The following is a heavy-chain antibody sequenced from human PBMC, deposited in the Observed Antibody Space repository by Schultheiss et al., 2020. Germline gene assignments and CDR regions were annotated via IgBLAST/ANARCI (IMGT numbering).Heavy chain of an antibody. CDR1: GFTFSSYA. D-gene: IGHD4-23*01. CDR2: ISSSSSYI. J-gene: IGHJ5*02. Sequence: GSLRLSCAASGFTFSSYAMHWVRQAPGKGLEWVSSISSSSSYIYYADSVKGRFTISRDNAKNSLYLQMNSLRAEDTAVYYCARDEDYGGSWFDPWGQGTLVTVSS. CDR3: ARDEDYGGSWFDP. V-gene: IGHV3-21*01.